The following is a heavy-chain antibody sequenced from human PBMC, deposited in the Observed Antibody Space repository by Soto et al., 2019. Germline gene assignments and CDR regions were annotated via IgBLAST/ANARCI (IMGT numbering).Heavy chain of an antibody. D-gene: IGHD3-3*01. V-gene: IGHV3-11*01. CDR3: ARDGYYDFWSGPVYYFDY. CDR1: GFTFSDYY. Sequence: QVQLVESGGGLVKPGGSLRLSCAASGFTFSDYYMSWIRQAPGKGLEWVSDISSSGSTIYYADSVKARFTISRDNGKKSLYLQMNSLRAEDTAVYFCARDGYYDFWSGPVYYFDYWGQRILVTVSS. J-gene: IGHJ4*02. CDR2: ISSSGSTI.